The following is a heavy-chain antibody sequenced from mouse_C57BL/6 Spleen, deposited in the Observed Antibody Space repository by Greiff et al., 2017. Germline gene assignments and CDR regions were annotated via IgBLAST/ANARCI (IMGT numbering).Heavy chain of an antibody. Sequence: EVQGVESGGGLVKPGGSLKLSCAASGFTFSSYAMSWVRQTPEKRLEWVATISDGGSYTYYPDNVKGRFTISRDNAKNNLYLQMSHLKSEDTAMYYCARAGGDYGYDVDYWGQGTTLTVSS. CDR3: ARAGGDYGYDVDY. CDR1: GFTFSSYA. CDR2: ISDGGSYT. J-gene: IGHJ2*01. V-gene: IGHV5-4*01. D-gene: IGHD2-2*01.